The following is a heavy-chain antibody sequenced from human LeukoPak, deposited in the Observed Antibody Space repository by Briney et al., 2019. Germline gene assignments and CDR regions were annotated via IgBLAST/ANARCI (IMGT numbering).Heavy chain of an antibody. CDR1: GFTFSDYS. V-gene: IGHV3-21*01. CDR3: ARGGYSSTWLYAFDI. D-gene: IGHD6-13*01. J-gene: IGHJ3*02. Sequence: GGSLRLSCAASGFTFSDYSMNWVRQAPGKGLEWVSSISSSSSYIYYADSVKGRFNISRDNAKNSLYLQMNSLRAEDTALYYCARGGYSSTWLYAFDIWGQGTMVTVST. CDR2: ISSSSSYI.